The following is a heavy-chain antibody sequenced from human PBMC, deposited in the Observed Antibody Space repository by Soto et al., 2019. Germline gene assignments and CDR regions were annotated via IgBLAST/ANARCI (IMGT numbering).Heavy chain of an antibody. CDR1: GFMFSAYW. CDR3: ARDFYGGYTYGPGDY. V-gene: IGHV3-7*01. D-gene: IGHD5-18*01. CDR2: IHGDGCKI. J-gene: IGHJ4*02. Sequence: PGGSLRLSXAASGFMFSAYWMSWVRQAPGKGLEWVANIHGDGCKIYYVDSVKGRFTISRDNAKRSLYLQMNSLRAEDTAVYYCARDFYGGYTYGPGDYWGQGALVTVSS.